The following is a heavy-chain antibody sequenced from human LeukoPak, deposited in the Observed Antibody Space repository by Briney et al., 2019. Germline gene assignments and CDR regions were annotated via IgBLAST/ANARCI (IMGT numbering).Heavy chain of an antibody. Sequence: GGSLRLSCAASGFTFSSYEMNWVRQAPGKGLEWVAYIGSSGSTIYYADSVKGRFTISRDNAKNSLYLQMNSLRAEDTAVYYCARVRARSLDYWGQGTLVTVSS. CDR3: ARVRARSLDY. CDR2: IGSSGSTI. D-gene: IGHD3-22*01. V-gene: IGHV3-48*03. CDR1: GFTFSSYE. J-gene: IGHJ4*02.